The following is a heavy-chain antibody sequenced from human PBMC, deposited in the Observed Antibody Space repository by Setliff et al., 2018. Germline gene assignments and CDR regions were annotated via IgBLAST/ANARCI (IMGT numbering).Heavy chain of an antibody. J-gene: IGHJ4*01. CDR2: ITGDGTVI. Sequence: GGSLRLSCAASGFTFSTHSMNWVRQARGKGLEWVSSITGDGTVIDYADSVKGRFSISRDNPKNSLYLQLNRLSAEDTAIYYCVSEDVYGSGNPWYWGHGTLVTVSS. D-gene: IGHD3-10*01. V-gene: IGHV3-21*01. CDR3: VSEDVYGSGNPWY. CDR1: GFTFSTHS.